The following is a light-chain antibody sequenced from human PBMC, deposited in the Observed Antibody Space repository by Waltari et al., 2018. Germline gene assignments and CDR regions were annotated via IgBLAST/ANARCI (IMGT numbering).Light chain of an antibody. CDR3: QQYYSTPYT. Sequence: DIVMTPSPDSLAVSLGERATIHCTSTQSVLYNPQNKNYLAWYQQKPVQRPKLLISWAFTREYGVPVRCSGGGAGTDFTPPTDSLQAEDVAVYYCQQYYSTPYTFGQGTKLEIK. CDR2: WAF. J-gene: IGKJ2*01. CDR1: QSVLYNPQNKNY. V-gene: IGKV4-1*01.